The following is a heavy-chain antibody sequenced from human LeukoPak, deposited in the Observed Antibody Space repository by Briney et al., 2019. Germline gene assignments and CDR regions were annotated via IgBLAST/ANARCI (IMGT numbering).Heavy chain of an antibody. D-gene: IGHD3-9*01. CDR1: GFTFSIYA. CDR2: IGVSDATT. V-gene: IGHV3-23*01. CDR3: AKDDILTYYFDY. J-gene: IGHJ4*02. Sequence: PGGSLRLSCTASGFTFSIYAMSWVRQAPGKGLEWVSGIGVSDATTFYVDSVKGRFTISRDNSKNTLYLQMNSLRAEDTAVYYCAKDDILTYYFDYWGQGTLVTVSS.